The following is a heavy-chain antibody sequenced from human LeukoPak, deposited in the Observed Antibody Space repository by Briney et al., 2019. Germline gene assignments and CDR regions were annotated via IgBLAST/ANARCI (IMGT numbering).Heavy chain of an antibody. D-gene: IGHD2-21*01. Sequence: SGGSLRLSCSASGFTFSSYAMHWVRQAPGKGLEYVSAISSNGGSTYYADSVKGRFTIPRDNSKNTLYLQMSSLRAEDTAVYYCVPGGWGYSIYFDYWGQGTLVTVSS. V-gene: IGHV3-64D*06. CDR1: GFTFSSYA. CDR3: VPGGWGYSIYFDY. J-gene: IGHJ4*02. CDR2: ISSNGGST.